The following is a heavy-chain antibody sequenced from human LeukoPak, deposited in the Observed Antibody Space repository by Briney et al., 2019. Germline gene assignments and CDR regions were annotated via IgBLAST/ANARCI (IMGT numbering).Heavy chain of an antibody. CDR2: IYYSGST. D-gene: IGHD6-13*01. CDR3: AREKIIAAAPSNWFDP. V-gene: IGHV4-39*07. CDR1: GGSISSSSYY. J-gene: IGHJ5*02. Sequence: KTSEILSLTCTVSGGSISSSSYYWGWIRQPPGKGLEWIGSIYYSGSTYYNPSLKSRVTISVDTSKNQFSLKLSSVTAADTAVYYCAREKIIAAAPSNWFDPWGQGTLVTVSS.